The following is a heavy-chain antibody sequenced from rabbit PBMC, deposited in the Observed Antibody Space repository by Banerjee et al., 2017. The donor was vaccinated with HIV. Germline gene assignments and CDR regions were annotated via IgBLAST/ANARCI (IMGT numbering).Heavy chain of an antibody. CDR1: GSDISSNA. V-gene: IGHV1S47*01. CDR2: IAAGSSGST. CDR3: ARSGYAGYDYTTQYFIL. D-gene: IGHD6-1*01. J-gene: IGHJ4*01. Sequence: QEQLVESGGGLVQPEGSLTLTCKASGSDISSNAMCWVRQAPGKGLELIACIAAGSSGSTYYASWAKGRFTISRSTSLNTVDLKMTSLTAADTATYFCARSGYAGYDYTTQYFILWGPGSLLTVS.